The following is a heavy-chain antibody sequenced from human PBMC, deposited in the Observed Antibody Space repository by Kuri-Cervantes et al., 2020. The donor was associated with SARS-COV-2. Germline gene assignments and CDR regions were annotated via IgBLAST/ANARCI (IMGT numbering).Heavy chain of an antibody. V-gene: IGHV4-34*01. Sequence: GSLRLSCAASGFTFNYYYMTWIRQAPGKGLEWVGEINHSGSTNYNPSLKSRVTISVDTSKNQFSLNLSSVTAADAAVYYCVRRNVGAINDYSSYYMDLWGKGTTVTVS. CDR3: VRRNVGAINDYSSYYMDL. CDR1: GFTFNYYY. CDR2: INHSGST. J-gene: IGHJ6*03. D-gene: IGHD1-26*01.